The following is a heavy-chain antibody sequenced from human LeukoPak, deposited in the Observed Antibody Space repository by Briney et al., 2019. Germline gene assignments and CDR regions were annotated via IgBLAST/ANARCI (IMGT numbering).Heavy chain of an antibody. CDR3: AKGTGYSSGWFVY. CDR2: IRYDGSNK. V-gene: IGHV3-30*02. Sequence: GGSLRLSCAASGFTFSSYGMHWVRQAPGKGLEWVAFIRYDGSNKYYADSVKGRFTISRDNSKNTLYLQMNSLRAEDTAVYYCAKGTGYSSGWFVYWGQGTLVTVSS. J-gene: IGHJ4*02. CDR1: GFTFSSYG. D-gene: IGHD6-19*01.